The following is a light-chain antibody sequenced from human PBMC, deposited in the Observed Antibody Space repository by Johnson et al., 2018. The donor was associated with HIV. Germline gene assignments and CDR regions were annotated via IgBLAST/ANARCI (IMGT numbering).Light chain of an antibody. Sequence: QSVLTQPPSVSAAPGQKVTVSCSGSSSNIGNNFVSWYQQVPGTAPKLLIYDTDKRPSGIPDRFSASKSDTSATLGITGLQTGDEANYYCGTWDGGLSIYVFVTGTEVTVL. J-gene: IGLJ1*01. CDR2: DTD. CDR1: SSNIGNNF. V-gene: IGLV1-51*01. CDR3: GTWDGGLSIYV.